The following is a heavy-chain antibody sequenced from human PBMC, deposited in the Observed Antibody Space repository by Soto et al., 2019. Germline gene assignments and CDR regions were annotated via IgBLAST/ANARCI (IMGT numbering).Heavy chain of an antibody. CDR2: IWYDGSNK. CDR3: ARDPGDYYFDY. CDR1: GFTFSSYG. V-gene: IGHV3-33*01. Sequence: PGGSLRLSCEASGFTFSSYGMHWVRQAPDRGLEWVAIIWYDGSNKYYPDSVKGRFTISRDNSKNTLFLQMNSLRAEDTAVYYCARDPGDYYFDYWGQGTLVTVSS. J-gene: IGHJ4*02.